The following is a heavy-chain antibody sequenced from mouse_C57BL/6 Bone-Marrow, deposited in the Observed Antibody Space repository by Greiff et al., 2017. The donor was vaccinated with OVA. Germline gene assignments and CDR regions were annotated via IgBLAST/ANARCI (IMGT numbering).Heavy chain of an antibody. J-gene: IGHJ2*01. Sequence: EVQLQQSGPELVKPGASVKISCKASGYTFTDYYMNWVKPSHGKSLEWIGDINPNNGGTSYNQKFKGKATLTVDKSSSTADMELRSLTSEDSAVYYCARGSYYYGSSPDYWGQGTTLTVSS. CDR2: INPNNGGT. CDR1: GYTFTDYY. CDR3: ARGSYYYGSSPDY. D-gene: IGHD1-1*01. V-gene: IGHV1-26*01.